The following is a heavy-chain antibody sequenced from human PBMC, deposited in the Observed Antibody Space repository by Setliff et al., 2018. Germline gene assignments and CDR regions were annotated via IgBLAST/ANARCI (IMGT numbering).Heavy chain of an antibody. CDR3: AKPPFGYCSGGSCYFYFDY. CDR2: ISGSGGST. CDR1: GFTFSSYA. V-gene: IGHV3-23*01. Sequence: PGGSLRLSCAASGFTFSSYAMSWVRQAPGKGLEWVSAISGSGGSTYYADSVKGRFTISRDNSKNTLYLQVNSLRAEDTAVYYCAKPPFGYCSGGSCYFYFDYWGQGTLVTVSS. D-gene: IGHD2-15*01. J-gene: IGHJ4*02.